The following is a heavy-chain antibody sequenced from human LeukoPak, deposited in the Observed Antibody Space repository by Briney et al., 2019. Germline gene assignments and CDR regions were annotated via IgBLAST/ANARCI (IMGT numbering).Heavy chain of an antibody. D-gene: IGHD3-10*01. V-gene: IGHV1-18*01. CDR1: GYTFSSYG. Sequence: VKVSCKASGYTFSSYGISWVRQAPGQGLERMGWISAYNGNTNYRQKLQGRVTMTTDTSTSTACMDLRSLRSDDTAIYYCARDSPDGSGTYYNDSPDYWGQGTLVTVSS. CDR2: ISAYNGNT. CDR3: ARDSPDGSGTYYNDSPDY. J-gene: IGHJ4*02.